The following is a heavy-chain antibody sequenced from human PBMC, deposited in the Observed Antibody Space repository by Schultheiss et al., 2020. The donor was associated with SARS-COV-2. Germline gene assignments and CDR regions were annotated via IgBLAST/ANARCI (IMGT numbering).Heavy chain of an antibody. CDR3: ARGMDTAMAPAPFDY. CDR2: IIPILGIA. D-gene: IGHD5-18*01. CDR1: GGTFSSYA. V-gene: IGHV1-69*04. J-gene: IGHJ4*02. Sequence: SVKVSCKASGGTFSSYAISWVRQAPGQGLEWMGRIIPILGIANYAQKFQGRVTITADKSTSTAYMELSSLRSEDTAVYYCARGMDTAMAPAPFDYWGQGTLVTVSS.